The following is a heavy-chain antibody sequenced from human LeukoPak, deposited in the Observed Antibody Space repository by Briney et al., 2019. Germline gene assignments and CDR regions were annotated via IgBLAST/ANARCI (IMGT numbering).Heavy chain of an antibody. D-gene: IGHD3-22*01. CDR3: AKDYYDSSGYSDY. J-gene: IGHJ4*02. Sequence: GGSLRLSCAASGFTFNNYAMSWVRQAPGKGLEWVSSILSNGISPYYADSVKGRFTISRDNSKNTLYLQMNSLRAEDTAVYYCAKDYYDSSGYSDYWGQGTLVTVSS. CDR1: GFTFNNYA. V-gene: IGHV3-23*01. CDR2: ILSNGISP.